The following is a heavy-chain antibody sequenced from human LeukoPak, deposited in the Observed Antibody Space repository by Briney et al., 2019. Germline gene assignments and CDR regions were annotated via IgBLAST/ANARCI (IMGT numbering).Heavy chain of an antibody. D-gene: IGHD5-12*01. V-gene: IGHV4-39*07. Sequence: SETLSLTCTVSGGSISSSSYYWGWIRQPPGKGLEWIGSIYYSGSTYYNPSLKSRVTISVDTSKNQFSLKLSSVTAADTAVYYCARAGGYSGYGFDPWGQGTLVTVSS. CDR3: ARAGGYSGYGFDP. CDR1: GGSISSSSYY. CDR2: IYYSGST. J-gene: IGHJ5*02.